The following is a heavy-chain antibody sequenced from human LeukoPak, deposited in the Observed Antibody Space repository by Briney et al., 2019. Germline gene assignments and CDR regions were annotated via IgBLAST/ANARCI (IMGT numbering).Heavy chain of an antibody. Sequence: SETLSLTCTVSGSSISSGGYYWSWIRQHPGKGLEWIGYIYYSGNTYYNPSLKSRVTISVDTSKNQFSLKLSSVTAADTAVYYCARDYTVTTYYYYGMDVWGQGTTVTVSS. CDR2: IYYSGNT. V-gene: IGHV4-31*03. J-gene: IGHJ6*02. CDR1: GSSISSGGYY. D-gene: IGHD4-11*01. CDR3: ARDYTVTTYYYYGMDV.